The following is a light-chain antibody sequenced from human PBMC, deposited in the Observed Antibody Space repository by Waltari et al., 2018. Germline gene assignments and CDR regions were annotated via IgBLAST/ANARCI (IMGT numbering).Light chain of an antibody. Sequence: EIVLTQSPAILSFSPGERATLSCRASQSVGTSLAWYEQRPGQSPRLLIYDASNRATGIPARFTGSGSETDFTLTISSLQPEDFAVYYCQQRRNWPLTFGGGTRVQI. CDR1: QSVGTS. V-gene: IGKV3-11*01. CDR3: QQRRNWPLT. J-gene: IGKJ4*01. CDR2: DAS.